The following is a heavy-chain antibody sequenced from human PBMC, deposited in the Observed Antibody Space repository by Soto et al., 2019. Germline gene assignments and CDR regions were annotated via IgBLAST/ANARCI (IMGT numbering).Heavy chain of an antibody. CDR1: GFALDTYA. V-gene: IGHV3-30-3*01. D-gene: IGHD6-13*01. CDR3: AKAVAAAYYYHYCGMDV. CDR2: ISSDGTKK. Sequence: GGSLRLSCEASGFALDTYAMHWVRQAPGKGLEWVALISSDGTKKHLADSVKGRFTISRDNSKSFVYLQMKSVRGEDTAVYYCAKAVAAAYYYHYCGMDVWGQGTTVTVSS. J-gene: IGHJ6*02.